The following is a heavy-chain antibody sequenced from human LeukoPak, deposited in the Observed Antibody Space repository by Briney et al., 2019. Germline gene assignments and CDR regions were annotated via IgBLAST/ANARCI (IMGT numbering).Heavy chain of an antibody. Sequence: SQTLSLTCAISGDSLSNNNVAWNWIRQSPSRGLEWLGRTYYRPKFNTDYAVSVKSRIAINSDTSKNLFSLQLNSVTPEDTGVYYCARGSHSSFDYWGQGTRVTVSS. CDR3: ARGSHSSFDY. CDR2: TYYRPKFNT. D-gene: IGHD3-10*01. CDR1: GDSLSNNNVA. V-gene: IGHV6-1*01. J-gene: IGHJ4*02.